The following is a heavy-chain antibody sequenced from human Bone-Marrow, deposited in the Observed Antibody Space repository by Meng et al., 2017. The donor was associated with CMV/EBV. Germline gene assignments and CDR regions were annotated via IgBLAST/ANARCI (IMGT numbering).Heavy chain of an antibody. J-gene: IGHJ4*02. CDR2: ISSSSSTI. D-gene: IGHD1-7*01. CDR3: AMAGTTSGRY. V-gene: IGHV3-48*04. CDR1: GFTFSSYS. Sequence: GESLKISCAASGFTFSSYSMNWVRQAPGKGLEWVSYISSSSSTIYYADSVKGRFTISRDNAKNSLYLQMNSLRAEDTAVYYCAMAGTTSGRYWGQGTLVTVSS.